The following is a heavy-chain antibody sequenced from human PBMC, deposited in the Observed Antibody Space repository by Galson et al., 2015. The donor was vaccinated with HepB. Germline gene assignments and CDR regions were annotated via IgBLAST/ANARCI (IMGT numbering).Heavy chain of an antibody. CDR1: GFTFSSYE. CDR3: ARFKRGIAAPTPQIYYYYYGMDV. J-gene: IGHJ6*02. Sequence: SLRLSCAASGFTFSSYEMNWVRQAPGKGLEWVSYISSSGSTIYYADSVKGRFTISRDNAKNSLYLQMNSLRAEDTAVYYCARFKRGIAAPTPQIYYYYYGMDVWGQGTTVTVSS. V-gene: IGHV3-48*03. CDR2: ISSSGSTI. D-gene: IGHD6-13*01.